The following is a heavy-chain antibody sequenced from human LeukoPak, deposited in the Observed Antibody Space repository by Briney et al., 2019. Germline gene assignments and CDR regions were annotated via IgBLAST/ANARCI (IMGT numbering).Heavy chain of an antibody. Sequence: GGSLRHSCAASGFTFSGFAMHWVRQAPGKGLEWVAAISHDGSNEDYADSVKGRFTISRDNSKNTLFLQMNSLRLEDTAVYYCARGPFGSCSSPSCYFFDYWGQGTLVTVSS. J-gene: IGHJ4*02. V-gene: IGHV3-30*04. CDR2: ISHDGSNE. CDR1: GFTFSGFA. D-gene: IGHD2-2*01. CDR3: ARGPFGSCSSPSCYFFDY.